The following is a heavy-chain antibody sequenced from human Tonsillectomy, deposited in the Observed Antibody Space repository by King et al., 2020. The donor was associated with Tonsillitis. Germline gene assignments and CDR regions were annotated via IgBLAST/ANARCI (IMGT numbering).Heavy chain of an antibody. V-gene: IGHV3-23*04. CDR3: AKFREYNRGTFDY. CDR2: ISGNGDNT. D-gene: IGHD1-14*01. Sequence: VQLVESGGGLVQPGGSLRLSSAASGFTFSGYGMTWVRQAPGKGLEWVSAISGNGDNTYYADSVTGRFTISRDNSKNTLYLQMSSVRAEDTAVYYCAKFREYNRGTFDYWGQGTLVTVSS. CDR1: GFTFSGYG. J-gene: IGHJ4*02.